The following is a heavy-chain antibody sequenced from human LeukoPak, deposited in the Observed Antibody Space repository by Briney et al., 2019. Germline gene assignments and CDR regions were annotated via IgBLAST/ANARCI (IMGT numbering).Heavy chain of an antibody. CDR2: ISWNCGSI. Sequence: PGRSLRLSCAASGFTFDDYAMHWVRQAPGKGLEWVSGISWNCGSIGYADSVKGRFTISRDNAKNSLYLQMNSLRAEDTAVYYCARDQCPRYDILTGYADYWGQGTLVTVSS. D-gene: IGHD3-9*01. CDR1: GFTFDDYA. V-gene: IGHV3-9*01. CDR3: ARDQCPRYDILTGYADY. J-gene: IGHJ4*02.